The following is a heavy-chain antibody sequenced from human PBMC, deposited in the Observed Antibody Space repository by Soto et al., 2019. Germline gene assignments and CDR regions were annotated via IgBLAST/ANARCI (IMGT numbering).Heavy chain of an antibody. CDR3: AKGGSALTGYRNSLAYYYYGMDV. D-gene: IGHD3-9*01. CDR1: GFTFSSYA. J-gene: IGHJ6*02. CDR2: ISGSGGST. Sequence: GGSLRLSCAASGFTFSSYAMSWVRQAPGKGLEWVSAISGSGGSTYYADSVKGRSTISRDNSKNTLYLQMNSLRAEDTAVYYCAKGGSALTGYRNSLAYYYYGMDVWGQGTTVTVSS. V-gene: IGHV3-23*01.